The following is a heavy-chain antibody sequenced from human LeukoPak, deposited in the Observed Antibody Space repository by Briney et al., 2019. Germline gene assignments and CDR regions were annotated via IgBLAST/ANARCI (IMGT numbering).Heavy chain of an antibody. D-gene: IGHD2-8*01. Sequence: SETLCLTRTVSGGSISSYYWSWIRQPPGKGLKWIGNIYYSGYTTYSPSLRSRVTISMHTSKNQLSLKLTSVTAADTAVYYCASSGQCTNGLCRDVGYMDVWGKGTTVTVSS. CDR2: IYYSGYT. CDR1: GGSISSYY. CDR3: ASSGQCTNGLCRDVGYMDV. J-gene: IGHJ6*03. V-gene: IGHV4-59*01.